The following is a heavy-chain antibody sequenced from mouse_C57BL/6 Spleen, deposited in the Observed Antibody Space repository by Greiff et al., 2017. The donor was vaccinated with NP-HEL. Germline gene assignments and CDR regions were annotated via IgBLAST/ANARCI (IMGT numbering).Heavy chain of an antibody. CDR1: GYTFTDYE. Sequence: VQLQESGAEPVRPGASVTLSCKASGYTFTDYEMHWVKQTPVHGLEWIGAIDPETGGTAYNQKFKGKAILTADKSSSTAYMELRSLTSEDSAVYYCTPYDYDGFAYWGQGTLVTVSA. J-gene: IGHJ3*01. CDR2: IDPETGGT. V-gene: IGHV1-15*01. D-gene: IGHD2-4*01. CDR3: TPYDYDGFAY.